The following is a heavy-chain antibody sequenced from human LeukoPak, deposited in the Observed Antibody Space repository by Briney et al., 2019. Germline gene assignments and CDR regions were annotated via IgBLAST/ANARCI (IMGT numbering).Heavy chain of an antibody. CDR3: ATGAGCGY. CDR1: GFTFSSYW. CDR2: IKQDGSER. V-gene: IGHV3-7*03. D-gene: IGHD6-19*01. J-gene: IGHJ4*02. Sequence: QPGGSLRLSCAASGFTFSSYWMTWVRRAPGKGLEWVANIKQDGSERNYVDSVKGRFTISRDNAKNSLYLQMNTLRDEDTAVYYCATGAGCGYWGQGTLVTVSS.